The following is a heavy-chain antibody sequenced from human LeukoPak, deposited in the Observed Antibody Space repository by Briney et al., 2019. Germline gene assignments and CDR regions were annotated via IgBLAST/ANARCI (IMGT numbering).Heavy chain of an antibody. CDR3: ARAAVAGTFCDY. V-gene: IGHV1-2*02. CDR1: GYTFTGYY. Sequence: ASVKVSCKASGYTFTGYYMHWVRQAPGQGLEWMGWINPNSGGTNYAQKFQGRVTMPRDTSISTAYMELSRLRSDDTAVYYCARAAVAGTFCDYWGQGTLVTVSS. D-gene: IGHD6-19*01. J-gene: IGHJ4*02. CDR2: INPNSGGT.